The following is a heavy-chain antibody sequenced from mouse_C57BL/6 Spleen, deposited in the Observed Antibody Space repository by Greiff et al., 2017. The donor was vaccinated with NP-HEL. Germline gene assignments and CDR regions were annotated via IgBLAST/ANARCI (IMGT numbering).Heavy chain of an antibody. V-gene: IGHV1-64*01. CDR2: IHPNSGST. CDR1: GYTFTSYW. CDR3: ARSYYDYDGTSLYWYFDV. Sequence: QVQLKQSGAELVKPGASVKLSCKASGYTFTSYWMHWVKQRPGQGLEWIGMIHPNSGSTNYNEKFKSKATLTVDKSSSTAYMQLSSLTSEDSAVYYCARSYYDYDGTSLYWYFDVWGTGTTVTVSS. J-gene: IGHJ1*03. D-gene: IGHD2-4*01.